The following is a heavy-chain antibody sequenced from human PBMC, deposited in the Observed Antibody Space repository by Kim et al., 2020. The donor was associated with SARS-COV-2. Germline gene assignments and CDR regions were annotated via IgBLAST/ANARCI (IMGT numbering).Heavy chain of an antibody. J-gene: IGHJ4*01. CDR1: GFTFSSYS. CDR3: AGGGTTVKGLLDY. CDR2: ISSSSSYI. Sequence: GGSLRLSCAASGFTFSSYSMNWVRQAPGKGLEWVSSISSSSSYIYYADSVKGRFTIARDDAKNSLYLQMNSLRVEDTDVYYCAGGGTTVKGLLDYFGHGTLVTVSA. V-gene: IGHV3-21*01. D-gene: IGHD4-4*01.